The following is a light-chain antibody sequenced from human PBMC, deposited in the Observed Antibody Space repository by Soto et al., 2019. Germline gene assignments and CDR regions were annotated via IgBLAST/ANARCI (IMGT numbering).Light chain of an antibody. J-gene: IGKJ3*01. CDR1: QDMTIY. CDR3: QQYDSLPPFT. V-gene: IGKV1-33*01. CDR2: DAS. Sequence: DIQMTQSPSSLSASVGDRVTITCQASQDMTIYLNWYQQRPGKAPKLLIYDASNLETGVPSRFSGSGSGTNFNLTISGLLPEDIATYYCQQYDSLPPFTFGPGTKVDFK.